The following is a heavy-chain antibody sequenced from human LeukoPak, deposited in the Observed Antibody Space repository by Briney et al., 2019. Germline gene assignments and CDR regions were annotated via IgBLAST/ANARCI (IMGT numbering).Heavy chain of an antibody. J-gene: IGHJ3*02. CDR2: INHSGST. D-gene: IGHD6-13*01. Sequence: PSETLSLTCAVYGGSFSGYYWSWIRQPPGKGLEWIGEINHSGSTNYNPSLKSRVTISVDTSKNQFSLKLSSVTAADTAVYYCARDSGGPYSSSWYEAFDIWGQGTMVTVSS. CDR1: GGSFSGYY. V-gene: IGHV4-34*01. CDR3: ARDSGGPYSSSWYEAFDI.